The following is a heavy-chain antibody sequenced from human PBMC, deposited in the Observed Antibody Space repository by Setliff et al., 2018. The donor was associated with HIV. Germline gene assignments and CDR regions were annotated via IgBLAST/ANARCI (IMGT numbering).Heavy chain of an antibody. J-gene: IGHJ6*03. D-gene: IGHD2-15*01. V-gene: IGHV1-69*05. CDR3: ARMLPPGGDYYYYYMDV. Sequence: KVSCKSSGGTFSSYAISWVRQAPGQGLEWMGGIIPIFGTANYAQKFQGRVTITTDESTSTAYMELSSLRSEDTAVYYCARMLPPGGDYYYYYMDVWGKGTMVTVSS. CDR2: IIPIFGTA. CDR1: GGTFSSYA.